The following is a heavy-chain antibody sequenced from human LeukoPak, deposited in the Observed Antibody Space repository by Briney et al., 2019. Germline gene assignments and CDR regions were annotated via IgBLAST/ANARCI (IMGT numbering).Heavy chain of an antibody. CDR2: ISAYNGNT. CDR1: GYTFTSYG. D-gene: IGHD5-24*01. Sequence: ASVKVSCKASGYTFTSYGISWVRQAPGQGLEWMGWISAYNGNTHYAQELQGRVTMTTDTSTSTAYMELRSLRSDDTAVYYCAGDLTGWLQSPLDYWGQGTLVTVSS. V-gene: IGHV1-18*01. CDR3: AGDLTGWLQSPLDY. J-gene: IGHJ4*02.